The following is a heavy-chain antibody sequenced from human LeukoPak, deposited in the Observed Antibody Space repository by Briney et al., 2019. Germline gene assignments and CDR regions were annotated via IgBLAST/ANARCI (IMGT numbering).Heavy chain of an antibody. CDR3: ARDTSSAQIRGSGINWFDP. D-gene: IGHD3-10*01. CDR2: IYTSGST. Sequence: SETLSLTCTVSGGSISSYYWSWIRQPAGKGLEGIGRIYTSGSTNYNPSLKSRVTMSVDTSKNQFSLKLGSVTAADTAVYYCARDTSSAQIRGSGINWFDPWGKGTLVTVSS. J-gene: IGHJ5*02. CDR1: GGSISSYY. V-gene: IGHV4-4*07.